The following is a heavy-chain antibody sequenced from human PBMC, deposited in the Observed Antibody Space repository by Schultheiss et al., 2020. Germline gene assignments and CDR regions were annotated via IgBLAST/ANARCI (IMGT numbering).Heavy chain of an antibody. CDR1: GGTFSSYA. D-gene: IGHD3-3*01. CDR3: ARLATTYYDFWGGYSNYYYYGMDV. V-gene: IGHV1-69*10. CDR2: IIPILGIA. J-gene: IGHJ6*02. Sequence: SVKVSCKASGGTFSSYAISRVRQATGQGLEWMGGIIPILGIANYAQKFQGRVTITADKSTSTAYMELSSLRSEDTAVYYCARLATTYYDFWGGYSNYYYYGMDVFGQGTTVTASS.